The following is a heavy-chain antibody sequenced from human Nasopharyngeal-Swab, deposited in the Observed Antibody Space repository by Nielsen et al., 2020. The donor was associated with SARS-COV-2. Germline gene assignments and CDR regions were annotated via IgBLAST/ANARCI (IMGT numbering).Heavy chain of an antibody. D-gene: IGHD5-18*01. J-gene: IGHJ4*02. CDR2: INHSGST. CDR3: ARVVTCGYSYGYGGTHVAHEIYFDY. Sequence: WIRQPPGKGLEWVGEINHSGSTNYNPSLKSRVTISVDTSKNQFSLKLSSVTAADTAVYYCARVVTCGYSYGYGGTHVAHEIYFDYWGQGTLVTVSS. V-gene: IGHV4-34*01.